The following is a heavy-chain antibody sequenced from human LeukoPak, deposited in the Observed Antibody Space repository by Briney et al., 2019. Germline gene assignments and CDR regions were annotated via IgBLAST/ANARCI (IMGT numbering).Heavy chain of an antibody. CDR1: GFTFSRYA. D-gene: IGHD5-12*01. CDR3: AVAYGGYDWEGGFDY. V-gene: IGHV3-64*01. Sequence: PGGSLSLSFPAPGFTFSRYALHWVRQAPGKGLEYVSSISTNGGSTYYANSVRGRFTISRDNSKNTLFLQLGSPRAEDMAVYYCAVAYGGYDWEGGFDYWGQGTLVTVSS. J-gene: IGHJ4*02. CDR2: ISTNGGST.